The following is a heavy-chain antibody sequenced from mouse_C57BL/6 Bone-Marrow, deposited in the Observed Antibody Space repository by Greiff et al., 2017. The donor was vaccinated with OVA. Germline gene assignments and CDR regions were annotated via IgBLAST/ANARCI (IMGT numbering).Heavy chain of an antibody. D-gene: IGHD2-4*01. CDR2: INPNNGGT. Sequence: EVQLKESGPELVKPGASVKIPCKASGYTFTDYNMDWVKQSHGKSLEWIGDINPNNGGTIYNQKFKGKATLTVDKSSSTAYMELRSLTSEDTAVYYCARSDYDLYYFDYWGQGTTLTVSS. J-gene: IGHJ2*01. V-gene: IGHV1-18*01. CDR1: GYTFTDYN. CDR3: ARSDYDLYYFDY.